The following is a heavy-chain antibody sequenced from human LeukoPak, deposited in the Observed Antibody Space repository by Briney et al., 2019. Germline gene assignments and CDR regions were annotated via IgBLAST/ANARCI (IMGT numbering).Heavy chain of an antibody. CDR2: ISYDGVTK. V-gene: IGHV3-30*18. J-gene: IGHJ6*02. Sequence: GGSLRLSCAAAGFTFSNYGMHWVRQAPGRGLEWVSLISYDGVTKYYADTMKGRFTISRDNSKNTLYVQMNSLRAEDTAVYYCAKDRGSSSSAYGMDVWGQGTTVTVSS. D-gene: IGHD6-13*01. CDR3: AKDRGSSSSAYGMDV. CDR1: GFTFSNYG.